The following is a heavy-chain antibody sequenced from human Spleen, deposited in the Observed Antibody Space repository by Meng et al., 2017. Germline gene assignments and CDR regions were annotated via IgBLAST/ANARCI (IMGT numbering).Heavy chain of an antibody. V-gene: IGHV4-39*07. CDR1: GVSISSVRDY. CDR3: ASQVFSGLNWFGP. D-gene: IGHD3-10*01. Sequence: LRLPSPGPCRVNPSETLSPPSADSGVSISSVRDYFTWIRQAPGQGLALIGSDYYSGITNYNPYPESRVTVSVDTSKIQFSLMLSYVTAADTAVYYCASQVFSGLNWFGPWGKGTLVTVSS. J-gene: IGHJ5*02. CDR2: DYYSGIT.